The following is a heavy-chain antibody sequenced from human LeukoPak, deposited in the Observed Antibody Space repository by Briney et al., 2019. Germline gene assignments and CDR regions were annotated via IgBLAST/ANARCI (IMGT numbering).Heavy chain of an antibody. CDR3: ARDKMAGAVTGSFFDY. Sequence: GGSLRLSCAASGFTFSSHWMHWVRQAPGKGLVCVSRIKSDGTYSDYGDSVRGRFIISRDNAKNSLCLQMNSLRVEDTAVYYCARDKMAGAVTGSFFDYWGQGTLVTVSS. CDR2: IKSDGTYS. V-gene: IGHV3-74*01. J-gene: IGHJ4*02. D-gene: IGHD6-19*01. CDR1: GFTFSSHW.